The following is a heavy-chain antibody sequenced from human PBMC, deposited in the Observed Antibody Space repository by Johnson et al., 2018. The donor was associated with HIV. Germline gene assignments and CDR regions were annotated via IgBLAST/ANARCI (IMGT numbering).Heavy chain of an antibody. CDR2: ISGGST. J-gene: IGHJ3*02. CDR1: GFTVSSNE. Sequence: VQLVESRGVLVQPGGSLRLSCAASGFTVSSNEMSWVRQAPGKGLEWVSSISGGSTYYADSRQGRFTSPRDNSKTTLYLPMNSLRAEDAAVYYFARDLGVDWSKGAFDMWGQGTMVTVSS. D-gene: IGHD3/OR15-3a*01. CDR3: ARDLGVDWSKGAFDM. V-gene: IGHV3-38-3*01.